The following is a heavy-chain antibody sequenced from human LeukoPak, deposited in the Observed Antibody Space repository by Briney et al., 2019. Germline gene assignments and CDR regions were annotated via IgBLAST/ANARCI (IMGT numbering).Heavy chain of an antibody. CDR3: AKDSGLRFLEWLIDY. Sequence: GGSLRLSCAASGFTFDDYAMHWVRQAPGKGLEWVSGISWNSGSIGYADSVKGRFTISRDNAKNSLYLQMNSLRAEDTALYYCAKDSGLRFLEWLIDYWGQGTMVTVSS. D-gene: IGHD3-3*01. CDR2: ISWNSGSI. V-gene: IGHV3-9*01. J-gene: IGHJ4*02. CDR1: GFTFDDYA.